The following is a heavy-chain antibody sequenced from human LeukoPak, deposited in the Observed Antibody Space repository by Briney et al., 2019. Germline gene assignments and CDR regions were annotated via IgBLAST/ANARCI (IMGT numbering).Heavy chain of an antibody. CDR1: GFTFTSYS. Sequence: GGSLRLSCAASGFTFTSYSMNWVRQAPGRGLEWVSSISSSSRYIYYADSVKGRFTISRDSSKNTLYLQMNSLRAEDTAVYYCAKDLRSSADSKMGAADYWGQGTLVTVSS. CDR3: AKDLRSSADSKMGAADY. V-gene: IGHV3-21*01. D-gene: IGHD1-26*01. CDR2: ISSSSRYI. J-gene: IGHJ4*02.